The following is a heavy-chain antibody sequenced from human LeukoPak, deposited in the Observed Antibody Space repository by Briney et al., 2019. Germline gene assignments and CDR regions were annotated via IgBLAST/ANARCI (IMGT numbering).Heavy chain of an antibody. D-gene: IGHD1-26*01. CDR1: GYTFTSYA. J-gene: IGHJ5*02. Sequence: ASVKVSCKASGYTFTSYAMHWVRQAPGQRLEWMELINPTGGSTGYAQKFQGRVTMTRDMSTSTDYMELSSLRSEDTAIYYCARDNAVGDNAWWFDPWGQGTLVTVSS. CDR2: INPTGGST. V-gene: IGHV1-46*01. CDR3: ARDNAVGDNAWWFDP.